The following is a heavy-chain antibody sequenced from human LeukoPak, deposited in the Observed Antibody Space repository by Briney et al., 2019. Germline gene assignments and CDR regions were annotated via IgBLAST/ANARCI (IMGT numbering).Heavy chain of an antibody. V-gene: IGHV4-31*03. CDR2: IHYSGSN. CDR1: GGSISNGGYY. J-gene: IGHJ4*02. Sequence: PSETLSLTCTVSGGSISNGGYYWSWIRQHPGKGLEWIGNIHYSGSNYHNPSLKSRLIMSVGTSKKQFSLKLSSVTAADTAVYYCARDQGGYGSFDDWGQGSLSPSPQ. CDR3: ARDQGGYGSFDD. D-gene: IGHD5-12*01.